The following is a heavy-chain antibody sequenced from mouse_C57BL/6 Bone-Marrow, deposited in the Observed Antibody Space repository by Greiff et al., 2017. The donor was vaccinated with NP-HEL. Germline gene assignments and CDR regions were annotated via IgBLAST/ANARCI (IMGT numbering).Heavy chain of an antibody. CDR3: ARGDYYGSLYYFDY. CDR2: IYPGSGST. V-gene: IGHV1-55*01. Sequence: QVQLKQPGAELMKPGASVKMSCKASGYTFTSYWITWVKQRPGQGLEWIGDIYPGSGSTNYNEKFKSKATLTVDTSSSTAYMQLSSLTSEDSAVYYCARGDYYGSLYYFDYWGQGTTLTVSS. J-gene: IGHJ2*01. D-gene: IGHD1-1*01. CDR1: GYTFTSYW.